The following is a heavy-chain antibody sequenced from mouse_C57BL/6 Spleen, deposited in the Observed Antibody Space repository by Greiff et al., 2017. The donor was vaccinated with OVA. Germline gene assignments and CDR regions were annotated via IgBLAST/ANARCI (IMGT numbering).Heavy chain of an antibody. CDR1: GFTFSDYG. Sequence: EVKLMESGGGLVKPGGSLKLSCAASGFTFSDYGMHWVRQAPEKGLEWVAYISSGSSTIYYADTVKGRFTITRDNAKNTLFLQMTSLRSEDTAMYYCARPDCSSYDYAMDYWGQGTSVTVSS. CDR3: ARPDCSSYDYAMDY. J-gene: IGHJ4*01. D-gene: IGHD1-1*01. CDR2: ISSGSSTI. V-gene: IGHV5-17*01.